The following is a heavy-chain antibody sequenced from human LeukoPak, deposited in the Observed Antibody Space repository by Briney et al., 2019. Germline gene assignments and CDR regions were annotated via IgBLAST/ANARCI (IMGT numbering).Heavy chain of an antibody. CDR3: AKDSGYSYGRGVCDY. Sequence: PGGSLRLSCAASGFIVSSNYMSWVRQAPGKGLEWVSVIYSGGSTYYADSVKGRFTISRDISKNTLYLQMNSLRAEDTAVYYCAKDSGYSYGRGVCDYWGQGTLVTVSS. CDR1: GFIVSSNY. J-gene: IGHJ4*02. CDR2: IYSGGST. D-gene: IGHD5-18*01. V-gene: IGHV3-53*05.